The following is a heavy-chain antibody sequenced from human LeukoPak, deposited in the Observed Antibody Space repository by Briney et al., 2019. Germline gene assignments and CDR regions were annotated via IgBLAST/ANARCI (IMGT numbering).Heavy chain of an antibody. CDR3: ASNASVSGNWPRPLDY. V-gene: IGHV4-39*01. J-gene: IGHJ4*02. CDR1: CGFIRSSHDF. CDR2: IYYSAIP. Sequence: SDTVSLTCTVSCGFIRSSHDFCRWVPQPRAKVLEWIANIYYSAIPYYSPALRSRVTISVYTSKNQSSLKLTSVTPADTSVYYWASNASVSGNWPRPLDYWGEGSLVTASS. D-gene: IGHD3-3*01.